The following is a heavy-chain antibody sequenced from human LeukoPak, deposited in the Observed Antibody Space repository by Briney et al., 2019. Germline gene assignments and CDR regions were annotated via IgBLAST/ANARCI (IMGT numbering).Heavy chain of an antibody. D-gene: IGHD1-14*01. CDR1: GFTFSSYW. CDR3: ARSSGITRAEGY. CDR2: INSDGSST. V-gene: IGHV3-74*01. J-gene: IGHJ4*02. Sequence: PGGSLRLSCAASGFTFSSYWMHWVRHAPGKGLVWVSRINSDGSSTTYADSVKGRFTISRDNAKNTLYLQMNSLRAEDTALYYCARSSGITRAEGYWGQGTLVTVSS.